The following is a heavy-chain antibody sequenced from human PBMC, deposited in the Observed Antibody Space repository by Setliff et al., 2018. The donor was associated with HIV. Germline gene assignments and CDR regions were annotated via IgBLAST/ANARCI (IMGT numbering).Heavy chain of an antibody. Sequence: SETLSLTCTVSGGSISSSSYYWGWIRQPPGKGLEWIGSIYYSGSTYYNPSLKSRVTISVDTSKNQFSLKLSSVTAADTAVYYCARGNNDYVYLDYWGQGALVTVSS. V-gene: IGHV4-39*01. CDR3: ARGNNDYVYLDY. J-gene: IGHJ4*02. D-gene: IGHD3-16*01. CDR2: IYYSGST. CDR1: GGSISSSSYY.